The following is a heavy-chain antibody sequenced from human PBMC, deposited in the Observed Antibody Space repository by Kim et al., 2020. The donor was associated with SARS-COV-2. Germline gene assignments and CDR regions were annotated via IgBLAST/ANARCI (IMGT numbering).Heavy chain of an antibody. CDR2: INPNSGGT. D-gene: IGHD3-22*01. CDR1: GYTFTGYY. CDR3: ARDLIRGPDPYYYDSSGYYYGFDY. Sequence: ASVKVSCKASGYTFTGYYMHWVRQAPGQGLEWMGRINPNSGGTNYAQKFQGRVTMTRDTSISTAYMELSRLRSDDTAVYYCARDLIRGPDPYYYDSSGYYYGFDYWGQGTLVTVSS. J-gene: IGHJ4*02. V-gene: IGHV1-2*06.